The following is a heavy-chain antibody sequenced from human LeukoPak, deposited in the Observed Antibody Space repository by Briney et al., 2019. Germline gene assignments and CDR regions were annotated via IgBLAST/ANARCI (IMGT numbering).Heavy chain of an antibody. J-gene: IGHJ4*02. Sequence: ESPKISCKGSGYSFTYYWIGWVRQMPGKGLEWMGIIYPGDSDTRYRPSFQGQVTISVDKSISTAYLQWSSLKASDTAMYYCARQDGNSKYYFDYWGQGTPVTVSS. V-gene: IGHV5-51*01. CDR3: ARQDGNSKYYFDY. CDR2: IYPGDSDT. D-gene: IGHD1-1*01. CDR1: GYSFTYYW.